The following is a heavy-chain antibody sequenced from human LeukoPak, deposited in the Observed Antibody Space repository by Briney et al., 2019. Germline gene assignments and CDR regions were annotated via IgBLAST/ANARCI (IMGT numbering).Heavy chain of an antibody. Sequence: ASVKVSCKASGYTFTSYDINWVRQAPGQGLEWMGWMNPNSGNTVYAQKFQGRVTITRNTSISTAYMELSSLRSEDTAVYYCARRSLVVRNFDYWGQGTLVTVSS. J-gene: IGHJ4*02. CDR2: MNPNSGNT. CDR1: GYTFTSYD. V-gene: IGHV1-8*03. D-gene: IGHD6-6*01. CDR3: ARRSLVVRNFDY.